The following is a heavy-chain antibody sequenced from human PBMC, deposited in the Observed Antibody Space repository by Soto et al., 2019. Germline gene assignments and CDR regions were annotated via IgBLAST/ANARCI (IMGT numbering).Heavy chain of an antibody. V-gene: IGHV3-23*01. CDR3: AKGPSGGVAANRYFDY. D-gene: IGHD2-15*01. J-gene: IGHJ4*02. Sequence: GGSLRLSCAASGFTFSSYAMSWVRQAPGKGLEWVSAISGSGGSTYYADSVKGRFTISRDNSKNTLYLQMNSLRAEDTAVYYCAKGPSGGVAANRYFDYWGQGTLVTVSS. CDR2: ISGSGGST. CDR1: GFTFSSYA.